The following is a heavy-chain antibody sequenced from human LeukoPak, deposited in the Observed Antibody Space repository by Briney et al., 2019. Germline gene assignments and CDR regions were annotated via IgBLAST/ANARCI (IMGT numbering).Heavy chain of an antibody. D-gene: IGHD5-12*01. J-gene: IGHJ4*02. CDR2: IYPGDSDT. Sequence: GESLKISCKGSGYSFTSYWIGWVRQMPGKGLEWMGIIYPGDSDTRYSPSFQGQVTISADKSISTAYLQWSSLKASDTAMYYCARQIRVLPNSGYNLTYYFDHWGQGTLVTVSS. V-gene: IGHV5-51*01. CDR1: GYSFTSYW. CDR3: ARQIRVLPNSGYNLTYYFDH.